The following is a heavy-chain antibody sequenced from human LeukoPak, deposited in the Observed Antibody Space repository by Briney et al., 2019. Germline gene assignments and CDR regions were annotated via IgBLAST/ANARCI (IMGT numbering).Heavy chain of an antibody. Sequence: ASVKVSCKSSGYSFISYYMHWVRRAPGQGLEWMGIINLNAGSTSYAQKFEGRVTMTRDTSTSTVYMELSSLRSEDTAVYYCVRGILDFDYWGQGTLVTVSS. J-gene: IGHJ4*02. CDR2: INLNAGST. CDR3: VRGILDFDY. V-gene: IGHV1-46*01. CDR1: GYSFISYY.